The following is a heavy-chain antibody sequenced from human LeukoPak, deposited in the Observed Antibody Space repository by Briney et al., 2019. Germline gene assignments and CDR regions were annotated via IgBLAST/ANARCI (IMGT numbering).Heavy chain of an antibody. Sequence: GGSLRLSCAASGFTFSGSAIHWVRQASGKGLEWVGRIRSKANSYAIAYAASLKGRFTISRDDSKNTAYLQMNSLKTEDTAVYYCTRIGPYYYDSSGYYGFDYWGQGTLVTVSS. CDR3: TRIGPYYYDSSGYYGFDY. CDR2: IRSKANSYAI. J-gene: IGHJ4*02. CDR1: GFTFSGSA. D-gene: IGHD3-22*01. V-gene: IGHV3-73*01.